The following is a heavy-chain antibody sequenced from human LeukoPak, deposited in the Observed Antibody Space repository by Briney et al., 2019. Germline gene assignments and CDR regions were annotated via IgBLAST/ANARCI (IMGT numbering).Heavy chain of an antibody. V-gene: IGHV1-2*02. CDR3: ARPRGTWIQLWLFDY. J-gene: IGHJ4*02. CDR2: INPNSGGT. Sequence: SVKVSCKASGYTFTGYYMHWVRQAPGQGLEWMGWINPNSGGTNYAQKFQGRVTMTGDTSISTAYMELSRLRSDDTAVYYCARPRGTWIQLWLFDYWGQGTLVTVSS. D-gene: IGHD5-18*01. CDR1: GYTFTGYY.